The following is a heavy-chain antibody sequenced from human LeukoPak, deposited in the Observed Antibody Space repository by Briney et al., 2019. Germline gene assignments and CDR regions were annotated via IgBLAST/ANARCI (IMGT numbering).Heavy chain of an antibody. CDR3: ASSSNINWFDP. J-gene: IGHJ5*02. Sequence: ASVKVSCKASGYTFTSYGISWVRQAPGQGLEWMGWISAYNGNTNYAQKFQGRVTMTRDTSISTAYMELSRLRSDDTAVYYCASSSNINWFDPWGQGTLVTVSS. V-gene: IGHV1-18*01. CDR2: ISAYNGNT. D-gene: IGHD4-11*01. CDR1: GYTFTSYG.